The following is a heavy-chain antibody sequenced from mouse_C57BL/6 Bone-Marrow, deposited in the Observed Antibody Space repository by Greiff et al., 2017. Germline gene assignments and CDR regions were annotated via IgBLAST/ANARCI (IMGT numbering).Heavy chain of an antibody. CDR3: ARHWQLGRDAMDF. CDR2: ISSGGSYT. Sequence: EVQRVESGGDLVKPGGSLKLSCAASGFTFSSYGLSWVRQTPDKRLEWVAPISSGGSYTYYPDSVKGRFTIFRAHAKNTLYRQRSCLNAEYTAMYYCARHWQLGRDAMDFGGQGTSVTVSS. J-gene: IGHJ4*01. CDR1: GFTFSSYG. D-gene: IGHD4-1*02. V-gene: IGHV5-6*01.